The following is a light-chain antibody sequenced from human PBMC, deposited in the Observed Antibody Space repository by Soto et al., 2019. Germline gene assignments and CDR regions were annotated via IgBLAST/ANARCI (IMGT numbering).Light chain of an antibody. CDR3: CSYAGSYTFV. V-gene: IGLV2-11*01. Sequence: QSVLTQPRSVSGSPGQSVTISCTGTISDVGGYNYVSWYQQHPGKAPKLMIYDVSKRPSGVPDRFSGSKSGNTASLTISGLQAEDEAGYYCCSYAGSYTFVFGTGTKVTVL. J-gene: IGLJ1*01. CDR2: DVS. CDR1: ISDVGGYNY.